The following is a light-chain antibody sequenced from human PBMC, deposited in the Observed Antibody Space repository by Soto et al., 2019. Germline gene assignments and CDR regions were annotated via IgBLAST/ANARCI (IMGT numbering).Light chain of an antibody. CDR1: QSVSSSY. CDR3: QQYGSSTGLLT. Sequence: EIVLTQSPGTLSLSPGERATLSCRASQSVSSSYLAWYQQKPGQAPRLLIYDASRRATGIPDRFSGSGCGTDFTLTISRMEPEDFAVYYCQQYGSSTGLLTFGPGTKVDIK. J-gene: IGKJ3*01. V-gene: IGKV3-20*01. CDR2: DAS.